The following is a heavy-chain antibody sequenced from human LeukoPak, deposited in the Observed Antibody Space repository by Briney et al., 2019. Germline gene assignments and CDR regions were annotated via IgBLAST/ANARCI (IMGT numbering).Heavy chain of an antibody. Sequence: SETLSLTCTVSGGSISSGGYYWSWIRQPPGKGLEWIGYIYHSGSTYYNPSLKSRVTISVDRSKNQFSLKLSSVTAADTAVYYCARDRGYSSSPGFDYWGQGTLVTVSS. D-gene: IGHD6-6*01. CDR3: ARDRGYSSSPGFDY. CDR1: GGSISSGGYY. CDR2: IYHSGST. J-gene: IGHJ4*02. V-gene: IGHV4-30-2*01.